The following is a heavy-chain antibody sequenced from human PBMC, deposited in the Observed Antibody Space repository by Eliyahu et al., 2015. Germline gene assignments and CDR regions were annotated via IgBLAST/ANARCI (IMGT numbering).Heavy chain of an antibody. CDR1: GXXXXTYW. CDR3: ARESGNGDFPGYFYYYGMDV. V-gene: IGHV3-7*01. CDR2: IKQDGSEN. D-gene: IGHD4-17*01. J-gene: IGHJ6*02. Sequence: EVQLVESGGGLVRPGGSXSLXCAXXGXXXXTYWMTWVRQAPGKGXQWVASIKQDGSENYYVDSVKGRFTISRDNAKNSLHLQMNSLRAEDTAVYYCARESGNGDFPGYFYYYGMDVWGQGTTVTVSS.